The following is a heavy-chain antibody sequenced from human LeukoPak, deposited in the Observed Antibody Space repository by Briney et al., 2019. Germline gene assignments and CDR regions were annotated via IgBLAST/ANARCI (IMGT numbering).Heavy chain of an antibody. Sequence: SETLSLTCTVSGGSISSYYWSWIRQPAGKGLEWIGRIYTSGSTNYNPSLKSRVTMSVDTSKNQLSLKLSSVTAADTAVYYCARDPRYCSSTSCYKGAYYFDYWGQGTLVTVSS. CDR3: ARDPRYCSSTSCYKGAYYFDY. CDR2: IYTSGST. J-gene: IGHJ4*02. V-gene: IGHV4-4*07. CDR1: GGSISSYY. D-gene: IGHD2-2*02.